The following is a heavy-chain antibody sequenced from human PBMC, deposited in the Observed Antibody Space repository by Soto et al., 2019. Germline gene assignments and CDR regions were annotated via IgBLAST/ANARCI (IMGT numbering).Heavy chain of an antibody. V-gene: IGHV1-18*01. CDR3: ARDRGIVIVGGTIPDY. J-gene: IGHJ4*02. Sequence: QVQLVQSGAEVKKPGASVKVSCKASGYTFTSYGISWVRQAPGQGLEWLGWISAYNGNTNYARNLQGRVTVTADTSPTTAYMELRSLRSDDTAVYYCARDRGIVIVGGTIPDYWGQGTLVTVSS. CDR2: ISAYNGNT. CDR1: GYTFTSYG. D-gene: IGHD1-26*01.